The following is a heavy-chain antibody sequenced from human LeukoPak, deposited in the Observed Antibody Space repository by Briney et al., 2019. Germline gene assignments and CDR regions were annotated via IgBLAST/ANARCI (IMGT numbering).Heavy chain of an antibody. CDR1: GGSISSGGYS. V-gene: IGHV4-30-2*01. Sequence: PSETLSLTCAVSGGSISSGGYSWSWIRQPPGKGLEWIGYIYHSGSTYYNPSLKSRVTISVDRSKNQFSLKLSSVTAADTAVYYCARELGSRSGIAADWGQGTLVTVSS. CDR3: ARELGSRSGIAAD. J-gene: IGHJ4*02. D-gene: IGHD6-13*01. CDR2: IYHSGST.